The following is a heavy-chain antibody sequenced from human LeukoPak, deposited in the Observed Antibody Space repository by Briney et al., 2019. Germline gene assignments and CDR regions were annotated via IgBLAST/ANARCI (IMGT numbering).Heavy chain of an antibody. CDR1: GGSFSGYY. CDR2: INHSGST. Sequence: SETLSFTCAVYGGSFSGYYWSWIRQPPGKGLEWIGEINHSGSTNYNPSLKSRVTISVDTSKNQFSLKLSSVTAADTAVYYCARGKTYYYGSGSYGPPFDYWGQGTLVTVSS. D-gene: IGHD3-10*01. J-gene: IGHJ4*02. V-gene: IGHV4-34*01. CDR3: ARGKTYYYGSGSYGPPFDY.